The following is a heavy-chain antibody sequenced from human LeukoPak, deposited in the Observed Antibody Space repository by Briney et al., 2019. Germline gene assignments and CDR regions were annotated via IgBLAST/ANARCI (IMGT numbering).Heavy chain of an antibody. V-gene: IGHV5-51*01. CDR1: GYDFPNYW. J-gene: IGHJ6*02. Sequence: GESLKISCKASGYDFPNYWIGWVRQMPGKGLEWMGIIYPGDSDTRYSPSFQGQVTISADKSISTAYLQWSSVKASDTAMYYCARRSEGYYYGMDVWGQGTTVTVSS. CDR2: IYPGDSDT. CDR3: ARRSEGYYYGMDV.